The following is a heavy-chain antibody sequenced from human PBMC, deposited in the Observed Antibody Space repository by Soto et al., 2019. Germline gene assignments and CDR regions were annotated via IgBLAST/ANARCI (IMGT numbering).Heavy chain of an antibody. V-gene: IGHV1-2*04. CDR3: ARDHRVSGYCSSTSCYLDY. J-gene: IGHJ4*02. D-gene: IGHD2-2*01. Sequence: VASVKVSCKASGYTFTSNIIGWVRQAPGQGLEWMGWINPNSGGTNYAQKFQGWVTMTRDTSISTAYMELSRLRSDDTAVYYCARDHRVSGYCSSTSCYLDYWGQGTLVTVSS. CDR1: GYTFTSNI. CDR2: INPNSGGT.